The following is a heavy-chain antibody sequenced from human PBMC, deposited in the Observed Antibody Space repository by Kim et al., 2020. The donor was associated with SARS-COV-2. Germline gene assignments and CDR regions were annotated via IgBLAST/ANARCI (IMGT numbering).Heavy chain of an antibody. CDR3: ARDGYCSGGSCIDY. D-gene: IGHD2-15*01. J-gene: IGHJ4*02. V-gene: IGHV3-48*03. Sequence: ADSGKGRFTISRDNAKNSLYLQMNSLRAEDTAVYYCARDGYCSGGSCIDYWGQGTLVTVSS.